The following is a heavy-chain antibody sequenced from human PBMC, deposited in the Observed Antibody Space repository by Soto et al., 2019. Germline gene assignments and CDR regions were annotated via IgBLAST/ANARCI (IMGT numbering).Heavy chain of an antibody. CDR1: GFTFSSYA. V-gene: IGHV3-30-3*01. J-gene: IGHJ4*02. D-gene: IGHD4-17*01. CDR2: ISYDGSNK. CDR3: ARSTTVTTPFDY. Sequence: QVQLVESGGGVVQPGRSLRLSCAASGFTFSSYAMHWVRQAPGKGLEWVAVISYDGSNKYYADSVKGRFTISRDNSKNTLYLQMNSLRAEDTAVYYCARSTTVTTPFDYWGQGTLVTVSS.